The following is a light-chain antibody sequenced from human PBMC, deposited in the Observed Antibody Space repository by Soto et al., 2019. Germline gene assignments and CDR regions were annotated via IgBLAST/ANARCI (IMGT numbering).Light chain of an antibody. J-gene: IGLJ1*01. V-gene: IGLV2-14*01. CDR2: EVG. Sequence: QSVLTQPASVSGSPGQSITISCTGTSSDVGGYNYVSWNQQHPGKAPKLIIYEVGNRPSGVSNRFSGSKSGDTASLTISGLQAEDEADYYCSSYTTNNTYVFGTGTKVTVL. CDR3: SSYTTNNTYV. CDR1: SSDVGGYNY.